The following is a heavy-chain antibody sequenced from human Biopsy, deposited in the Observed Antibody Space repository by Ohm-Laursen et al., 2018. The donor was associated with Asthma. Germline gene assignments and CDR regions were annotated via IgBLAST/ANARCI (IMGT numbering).Heavy chain of an antibody. Sequence: SSVKVSCKTSGYTFNSAGITWVRQAPGQGLEWMGWISVYNGNTKVAQKLQDRVTMITDTSTSTAYMELRSPRSDDTAVYFCARAVDYSHYYGIDVWGQGTMVTVS. V-gene: IGHV1-18*01. J-gene: IGHJ6*02. CDR2: ISVYNGNT. CDR1: GYTFNSAG. CDR3: ARAVDYSHYYGIDV. D-gene: IGHD3-10*01.